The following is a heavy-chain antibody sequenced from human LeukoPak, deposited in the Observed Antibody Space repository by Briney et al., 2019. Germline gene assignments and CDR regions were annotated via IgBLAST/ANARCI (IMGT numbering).Heavy chain of an antibody. Sequence: PGGSLRLSCAASGFTFSSYAMHWVRQAPGKGLEYVSAISSNGGSTYYANSVKGRFTISRDNSKNTLYLQMGSLRAEDMAVYYCARMGVNGEDYWGQGTLVTVSS. V-gene: IGHV3-64*01. CDR1: GFTFSSYA. D-gene: IGHD3-10*01. CDR3: ARMGVNGEDY. CDR2: ISSNGGST. J-gene: IGHJ4*02.